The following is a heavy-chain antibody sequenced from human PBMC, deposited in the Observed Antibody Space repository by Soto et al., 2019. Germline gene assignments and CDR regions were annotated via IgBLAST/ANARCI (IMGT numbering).Heavy chain of an antibody. CDR2: IIPMLDVT. Sequence: QVQLVQSGAEVKRPGSSVKVACKASGGTFTSYTFSWVRQAPGQGLEWMGRIIPMLDVTSYAQKFQGRLTITADKSTSTVYMELSSLKSEDTALFSCARDPGGAWYFDLWGRGTLVTVSS. CDR3: ARDPGGAWYFDL. J-gene: IGHJ2*01. CDR1: GGTFTSYT. V-gene: IGHV1-69*04. D-gene: IGHD6-25*01.